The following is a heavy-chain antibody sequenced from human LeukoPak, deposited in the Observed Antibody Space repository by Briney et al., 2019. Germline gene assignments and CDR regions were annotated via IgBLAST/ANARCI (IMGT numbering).Heavy chain of an antibody. CDR2: INHSGNT. CDR3: ARGRYFGS. J-gene: IGHJ4*02. D-gene: IGHD1-14*01. Sequence: SETLSLTCAVYGGSFSGYYWSWIRQPPGKGLEWIGEINHSGNTNYNPSLKSRVTISVDTSKNQFSLKLSSVTAADTAVYYCARGRYFGSWGQGTLVTVSS. V-gene: IGHV4-34*01. CDR1: GGSFSGYY.